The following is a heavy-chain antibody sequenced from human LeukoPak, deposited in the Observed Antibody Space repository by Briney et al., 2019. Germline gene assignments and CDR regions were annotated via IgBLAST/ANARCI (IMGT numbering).Heavy chain of an antibody. J-gene: IGHJ4*02. V-gene: IGHV3-7*01. D-gene: IGHD5-18*01. Sequence: GGSLRLSCAASGFTFRSYWMRWVRQAPGKGLEWVANIKQDGSEKNYVDSVKGRFTISRDNSKNTLYLQMNSLRAEDTAVYYCARDTARRFDYWGQGTLVTVSS. CDR3: ARDTARRFDY. CDR1: GFTFRSYW. CDR2: IKQDGSEK.